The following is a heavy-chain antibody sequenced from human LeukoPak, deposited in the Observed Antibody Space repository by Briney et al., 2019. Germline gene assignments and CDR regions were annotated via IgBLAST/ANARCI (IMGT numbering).Heavy chain of an antibody. CDR1: GFTFSSCG. J-gene: IGHJ4*02. Sequence: GRSLRLSCAASGFTFSSCGMHWVRQAPGKGLEWMALISYDGSNKYYSDSVKGRFTISRDNSKNTLYLQMNSLRPEDTAVYYCAKGRYTGSSFFDYWGQGTLVTVSS. V-gene: IGHV3-30*18. D-gene: IGHD3-10*01. CDR3: AKGRYTGSSFFDY. CDR2: ISYDGSNK.